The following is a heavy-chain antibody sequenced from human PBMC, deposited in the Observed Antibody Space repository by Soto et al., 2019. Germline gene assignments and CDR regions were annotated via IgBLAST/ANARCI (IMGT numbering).Heavy chain of an antibody. J-gene: IGHJ4*02. CDR1: GFNFSTYW. V-gene: IGHV3-7*03. CDR2: IKQDGSER. Sequence: PGGSLRLSCAASGFNFSTYWMSWVRQAPGKGLEWVAHIKQDGSERYYVDSVKGRFTISRDNAKNSLYLQMSSLRAEDTAVYYCLRERYSFPFWGEGTLVTVPS. CDR3: LRERYSFPF. D-gene: IGHD5-12*01.